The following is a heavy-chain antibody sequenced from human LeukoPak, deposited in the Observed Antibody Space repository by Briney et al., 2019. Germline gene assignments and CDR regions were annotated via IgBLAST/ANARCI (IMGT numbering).Heavy chain of an antibody. D-gene: IGHD1-26*01. J-gene: IGHJ4*02. CDR3: ARDKQVGATYFDY. V-gene: IGHV3-7*01. CDR2: IKQDGREI. Sequence: GGSLRLSCAASGFTLSSYWMSWVRQAPGKGLEWVANIKQDGREIYYVDSVKGRFTISRDNAKNSLYLQMNSLRAKDTAVYYCARDKQVGATYFDYWGQGTLVTVSS. CDR1: GFTLSSYW.